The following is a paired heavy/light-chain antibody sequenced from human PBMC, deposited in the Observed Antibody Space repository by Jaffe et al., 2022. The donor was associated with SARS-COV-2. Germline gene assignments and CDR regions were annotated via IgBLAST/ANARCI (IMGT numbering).Heavy chain of an antibody. CDR2: IDPSGGRT. CDR1: GYTFTRYY. Sequence: QVQLVQSGAEVKKPGASVKVSCKASGYTFTRYYIHWVRQAPGQGLEWVGKIDPSGGRTSYAQKLQGRITMTRDTTRNTVYMDLSSLRSEDTAVYYCARDGGGSISYSDYWGQGTLVSVPS. CDR3: ARDGGGSISYSDY. J-gene: IGHJ4*02. D-gene: IGHD3-16*01. V-gene: IGHV1-46*04.
Light chain of an antibody. Sequence: DIQMTQSPSSLSASVGDRVTITCRASQTISTSLNWFQQKPGKAPKLLIYAASSLQSGVPSSFSGSGSGTDFTLTIASLQPDDFATYYCQQTFRIPQTFGQGTKVEIK. V-gene: IGKV1-39*01. J-gene: IGKJ1*01. CDR2: AAS. CDR1: QTISTS. CDR3: QQTFRIPQT.